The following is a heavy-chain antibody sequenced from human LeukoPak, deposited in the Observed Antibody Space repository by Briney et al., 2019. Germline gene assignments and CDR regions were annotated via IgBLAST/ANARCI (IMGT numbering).Heavy chain of an antibody. CDR2: IYSGGST. Sequence: PGGSLRLSCAASGFTVSSNYMSWVRQAPGKGLEWVSVIYSGGSTYYADSVKGRFTISRDNSKNTLYLQMNSLRAEDTAVYYCARNYYGSGSYGFVNWFDPWGQGALVTVSS. CDR3: ARNYYGSGSYGFVNWFDP. J-gene: IGHJ5*02. V-gene: IGHV3-53*01. CDR1: GFTVSSNY. D-gene: IGHD3-10*01.